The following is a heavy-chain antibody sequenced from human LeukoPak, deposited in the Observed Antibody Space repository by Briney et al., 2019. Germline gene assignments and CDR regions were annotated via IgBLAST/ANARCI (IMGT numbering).Heavy chain of an antibody. J-gene: IGHJ4*02. V-gene: IGHV3-74*01. D-gene: IGHD3-3*01. Sequence: GGSLRLSCAASGFTFSSYWMHWVRQAPGKGLVWVSRINSDGSSTSYADSVKGRFTISRDNAKNTLYLQMNSLRAEDTAVYYCARGAKNVRFLEWLSAEYFDYRGQGTLVTVSS. CDR2: INSDGSST. CDR1: GFTFSSYW. CDR3: ARGAKNVRFLEWLSAEYFDY.